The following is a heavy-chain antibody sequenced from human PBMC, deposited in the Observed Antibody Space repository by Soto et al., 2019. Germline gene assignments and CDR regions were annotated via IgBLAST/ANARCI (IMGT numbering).Heavy chain of an antibody. CDR1: GGTFSSYA. CDR2: IIPIFGTA. J-gene: IGHJ5*02. CDR3: ARDWEVRGVTNENWFDP. V-gene: IGHV1-69*06. D-gene: IGHD3-10*01. Sequence: QVQLVQSGAEVKKPGSSVKVSCKASGGTFSSYAISWVRQAPGQGLEWMGGIIPIFGTANYAQKLQGRVTITADKATSTAYMKLSSLRSEDTAVYYCARDWEVRGVTNENWFDPWGQGTLVTVSS.